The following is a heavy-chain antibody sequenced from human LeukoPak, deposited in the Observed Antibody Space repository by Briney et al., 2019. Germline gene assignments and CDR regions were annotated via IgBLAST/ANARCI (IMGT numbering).Heavy chain of an antibody. CDR2: ISGDGVST. Sequence: PGGSLRLSCVASVLPIADFAMHWVRQAPGKGLEWVSLISGDGVSTFYADSVKGRFSISRDNSKNSLYLEMNSLRTEDAAMYYCAKESGKFDYRGQGTLVAVSS. CDR1: VLPIADFA. CDR3: AKESGKFDY. V-gene: IGHV3-43*02. J-gene: IGHJ4*02.